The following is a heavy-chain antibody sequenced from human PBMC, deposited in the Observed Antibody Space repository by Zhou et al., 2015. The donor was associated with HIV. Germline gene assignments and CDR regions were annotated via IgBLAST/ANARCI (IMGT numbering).Heavy chain of an antibody. D-gene: IGHD3-16*01. CDR2: IIPISGTA. CDR3: ARDRGGARPDWRYFDL. CDR1: GGTFSRYA. V-gene: IGHV1-69*06. Sequence: QVQVVQSGAEVKTPGSSVKLSCTVSGGTFSRYAITWVRQAPGQGLEWMGAIIPISGTANYAQKFQGRVTITADRFTITAYMELRSLRSEDTAVYYCARDRGGARPDWRYFDLWGRGSLVTVSS. J-gene: IGHJ2*01.